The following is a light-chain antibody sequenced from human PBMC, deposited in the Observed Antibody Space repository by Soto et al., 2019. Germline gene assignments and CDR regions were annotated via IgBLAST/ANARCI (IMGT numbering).Light chain of an antibody. Sequence: EIVFTQSPCTLSLSPGERATLSCRASQSVSSTYLAWYQQKPGQAPSLLMYGASRRATGIPERFSGSGSGTDFTLTISRLEPEDFAVYYCQQYGSSPRTFGQGTKVDIK. CDR1: QSVSSTY. V-gene: IGKV3-20*01. J-gene: IGKJ1*01. CDR3: QQYGSSPRT. CDR2: GAS.